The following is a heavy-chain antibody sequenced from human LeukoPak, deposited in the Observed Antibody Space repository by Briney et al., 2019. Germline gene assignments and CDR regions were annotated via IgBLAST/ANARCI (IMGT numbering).Heavy chain of an antibody. CDR3: ARRYSGYDYYYYYYMDV. CDR2: IYYSGST. V-gene: IGHV4-38-2*02. Sequence: PSETLSLTCSVSGYSINSGYYWGWIRQPPGKGLEWIGSIYYSGSTYFNPSLKSRVTISVDTSKNQFSLKLSSVTAADTAVYYCARRYSGYDYYYYYYMDVWGKGTTVTVSS. CDR1: GYSINSGYY. J-gene: IGHJ6*03. D-gene: IGHD5-12*01.